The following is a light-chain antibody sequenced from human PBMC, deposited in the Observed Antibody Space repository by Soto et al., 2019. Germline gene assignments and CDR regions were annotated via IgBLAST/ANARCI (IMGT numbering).Light chain of an antibody. Sequence: EILLTQSPGTLSLSPGERATLACRASQSVSSRYLAWYQQKPGQAPRLLIYGASSRATGIPDRFSGSGSGTDFTLTISRLEPEDFAVYFCQLYGSSLRFTFGPGTRVDIK. CDR2: GAS. V-gene: IGKV3-20*01. CDR3: QLYGSSLRFT. J-gene: IGKJ3*01. CDR1: QSVSSRY.